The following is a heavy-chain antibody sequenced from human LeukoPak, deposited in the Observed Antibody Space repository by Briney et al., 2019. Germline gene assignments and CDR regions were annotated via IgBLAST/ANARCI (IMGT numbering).Heavy chain of an antibody. V-gene: IGHV1-69*04. D-gene: IGHD2-15*01. CDR1: GGTFSSYA. CDR3: VRAPLPRGYCSGGSCYGYPFDY. CDR2: IIPILGIA. Sequence: GASVKVSCKASGGTFSSYAISWVRQAPGQGLEWMGRIIPILGIANYAQKFQGRVTITADKSTSTAYMELSSLRSEDTAVYYCVRAPLPRGYCSGGSCYGYPFDYWGQGTLVTVSS. J-gene: IGHJ4*02.